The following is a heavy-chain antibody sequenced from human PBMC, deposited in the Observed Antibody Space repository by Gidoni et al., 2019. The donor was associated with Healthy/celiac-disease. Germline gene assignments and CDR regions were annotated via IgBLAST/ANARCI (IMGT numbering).Heavy chain of an antibody. Sequence: QVQLVESGGGVVQPGRSLRLSCAASGFTFSSYSMHWVRQAPGKGLDWVAILSNDGSNKYYADSVKGRFTISRDNSKNTLYLQMNSLRAEDTAVYYCASPDSSSWPDVFDIWGQGTMVTVSA. CDR1: GFTFSSYS. J-gene: IGHJ3*02. V-gene: IGHV3-30-3*01. CDR2: LSNDGSNK. CDR3: ASPDSSSWPDVFDI. D-gene: IGHD6-13*01.